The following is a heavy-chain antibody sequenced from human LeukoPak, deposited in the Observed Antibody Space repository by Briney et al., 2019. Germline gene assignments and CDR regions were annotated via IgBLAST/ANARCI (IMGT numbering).Heavy chain of an antibody. Sequence: GGSLRLSCPAYGFTVSSNYMSWVRQAPGKGLEWVSVIYSGGSTYYADSLKGRLTISRDNSKNTVYPQMNSLRAEGAAVYYCVWTGGFAWLLNRHFDYWGQGTLVTVSS. CDR2: IYSGGST. J-gene: IGHJ4*02. V-gene: IGHV3-66*01. D-gene: IGHD3-3*01. CDR1: GFTVSSNY. CDR3: VWTGGFAWLLNRHFDY.